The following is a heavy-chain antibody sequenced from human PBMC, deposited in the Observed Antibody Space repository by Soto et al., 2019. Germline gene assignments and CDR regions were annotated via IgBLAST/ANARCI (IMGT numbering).Heavy chain of an antibody. CDR2: IIPILGIA. V-gene: IGHV1-69*08. J-gene: IGHJ3*02. CDR3: ARDGRITMVRGVIADAFDI. CDR1: GGTFSSYT. Sequence: QVQLVQSGAEVKKPGSSVKVSCKASGGTFSSYTISWVRQAPGQGLEWMGRIIPILGIANYAQKFQGRVTITADKSTSTAYMELSSLRSEDTAVYYCARDGRITMVRGVIADAFDIWGQGKMVTVSS. D-gene: IGHD3-10*01.